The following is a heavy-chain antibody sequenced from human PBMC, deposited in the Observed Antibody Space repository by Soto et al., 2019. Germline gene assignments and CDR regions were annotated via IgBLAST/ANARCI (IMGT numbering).Heavy chain of an antibody. Sequence: ASVKVSCKVSGYTLTELSMHWVRQAPGKGLEWMGGFDPEDGETIYAQKFQGRVTMTEDTSTDTAYMELSSLRSEDAAVYYCATTSLGTYYLDYWGQGTLVTVSS. CDR2: FDPEDGET. CDR1: GYTLTELS. D-gene: IGHD1-1*01. J-gene: IGHJ4*02. CDR3: ATTSLGTYYLDY. V-gene: IGHV1-24*01.